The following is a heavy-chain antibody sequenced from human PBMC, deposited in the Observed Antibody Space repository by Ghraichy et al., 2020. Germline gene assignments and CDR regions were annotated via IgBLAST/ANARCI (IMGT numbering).Heavy chain of an antibody. CDR3: SRGVPVIIGYYFNS. Sequence: GGSLRLSCTASGFAFGAYAMNWVRQAPGKGLEWVGTIRGNAYGGSTEYAASVKGRFNISRDDSKIIAYLQMNRLKSGDSGVYYCSRGVPVIIGYYFNSWGQGTLVTVSS. CDR1: GFAFGAYA. D-gene: IGHD3-10*01. V-gene: IGHV3-49*04. CDR2: IRGNAYGGST. J-gene: IGHJ4*02.